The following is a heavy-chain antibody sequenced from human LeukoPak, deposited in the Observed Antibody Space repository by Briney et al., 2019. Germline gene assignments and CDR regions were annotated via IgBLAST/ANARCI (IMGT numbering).Heavy chain of an antibody. D-gene: IGHD2-2*01. V-gene: IGHV1-8*03. CDR2: MNPNSGNT. Sequence: GASVKVSCKASGYTFTSYDINWVRQATGRGLEWMGWMNPNSGNTGYAQKFQGRVTITRNTSISTAYMELSSLRSEDTAVYYCARGGNIVVVPAATYYMDVWGKGTTVTVSS. CDR1: GYTFTSYD. CDR3: ARGGNIVVVPAATYYMDV. J-gene: IGHJ6*03.